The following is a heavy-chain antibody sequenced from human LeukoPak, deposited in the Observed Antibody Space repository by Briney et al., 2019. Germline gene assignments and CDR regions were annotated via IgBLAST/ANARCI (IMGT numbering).Heavy chain of an antibody. V-gene: IGHV4-31*03. CDR1: GGSISSGGYY. D-gene: IGHD3-3*01. CDR2: IYYSGST. CDR3: ARGITIFGVVRYYFDY. J-gene: IGHJ4*02. Sequence: SETLSLTCTVSGGSISSGGYYWSWIRQHPGKGLEWIGYIYYSGSTYYNPSLKSRVTISVDTSKNQFSLKLSSVTAADTAVYYCARGITIFGVVRYYFDYWGQGTLVIVSS.